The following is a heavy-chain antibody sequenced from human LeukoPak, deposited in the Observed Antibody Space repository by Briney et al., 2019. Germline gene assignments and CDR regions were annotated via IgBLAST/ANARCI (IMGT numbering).Heavy chain of an antibody. D-gene: IGHD6-25*01. CDR3: ARAAAYYYYYMDV. Sequence: PSETLSLTCAVYGGSFSGYYWSWIRQPPGRGLEWIGEINHSGSTYYNPSLKSRVTISVDTSKNQFSLRLSSVTAADTAVYYCARAAAYYYYYMDVWGKGTTVTVSS. J-gene: IGHJ6*03. CDR2: INHSGST. CDR1: GGSFSGYY. V-gene: IGHV4-34*01.